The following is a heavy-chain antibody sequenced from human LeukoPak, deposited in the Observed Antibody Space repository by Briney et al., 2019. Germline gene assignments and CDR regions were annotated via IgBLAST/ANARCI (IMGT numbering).Heavy chain of an antibody. CDR1: GGSFSGYY. D-gene: IGHD6-13*01. J-gene: IGHJ5*02. Sequence: SETLSLTCAVYGGSFSGYYWSWIRQPPGKGLEWIGEINHSGSTNYNPSLKSRVTISVDTSKNQFSLKLSSVTAADTAVYYCARGLPPGFSSWLHGWFDPWGQGTLVTVSS. CDR3: ARGLPPGFSSWLHGWFDP. V-gene: IGHV4-34*01. CDR2: INHSGST.